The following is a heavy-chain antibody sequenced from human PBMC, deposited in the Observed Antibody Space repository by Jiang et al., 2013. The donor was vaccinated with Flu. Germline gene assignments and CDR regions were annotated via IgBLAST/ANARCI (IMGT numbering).Heavy chain of an antibody. V-gene: IGHV3-21*01. CDR3: ARPDSGSSEPFNY. D-gene: IGHD1-26*01. CDR2: ISSGSSYI. Sequence: GGLVKPGGSLRLSCAASGFNFSSYSMTWVRQAPGKGLEWVSSISSGSSYIYYADSIKGRFTISRDNANNSLYLQLNSLRAEDTGVYYCARPDSGSSEPFNYWGQGTLVTVSS. J-gene: IGHJ4*02. CDR1: GFNFSSYS.